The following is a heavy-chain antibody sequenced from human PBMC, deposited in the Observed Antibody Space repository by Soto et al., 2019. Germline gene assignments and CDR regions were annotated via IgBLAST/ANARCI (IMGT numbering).Heavy chain of an antibody. Sequence: EVQLVESGGGLVKPGGSLRLSCAASGFTFSSYSMNWVRQAPGKGLEWVSSISSSSSYIYYADSVKGRFTISRDNAKNALYLQMNSLRAEDTAVYYCARDPRNIYYYYYYMDVWGKGTTVTVSS. D-gene: IGHD5-12*01. CDR3: ARDPRNIYYYYYYMDV. CDR2: ISSSSSYI. V-gene: IGHV3-21*01. CDR1: GFTFSSYS. J-gene: IGHJ6*03.